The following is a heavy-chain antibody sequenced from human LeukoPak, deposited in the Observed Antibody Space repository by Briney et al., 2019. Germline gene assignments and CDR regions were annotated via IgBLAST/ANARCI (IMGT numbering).Heavy chain of an antibody. CDR3: AKDKEIWSGYSLFDP. Sequence: TGGSLRLSCAASGFTFSSYGMHWVRQAPGKGLEWVAFIRYDGSNKYYADSVKGRFTISRDNSKNTLYLQMNSLRAEDTAVYYCAKDKEIWSGYSLFDPWGQGTLVTVSS. CDR1: GFTFSSYG. D-gene: IGHD3-3*01. V-gene: IGHV3-30*02. J-gene: IGHJ5*02. CDR2: IRYDGSNK.